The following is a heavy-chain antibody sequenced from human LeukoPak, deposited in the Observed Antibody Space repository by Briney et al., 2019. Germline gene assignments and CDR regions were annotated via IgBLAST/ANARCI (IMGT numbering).Heavy chain of an antibody. J-gene: IGHJ3*02. D-gene: IGHD3-10*01. CDR3: AREPKSELWFGELTDAFDI. Sequence: GGSLRLSCAASGFTFSSYSMNWVRQAPGKGLEWVSYISSSSSTIYYADSVKGRFTISRDNARNSLYLQMNSLRAEDTAVYYWAREPKSELWFGELTDAFDIWGQGTMVTVSS. CDR2: ISSSSSTI. V-gene: IGHV3-48*04. CDR1: GFTFSSYS.